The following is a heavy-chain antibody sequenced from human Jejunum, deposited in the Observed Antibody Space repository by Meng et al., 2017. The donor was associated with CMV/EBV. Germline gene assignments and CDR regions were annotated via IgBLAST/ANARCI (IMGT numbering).Heavy chain of an antibody. V-gene: IGHV1-8*01. CDR2: MNPNDGDT. CDR3: ARGWGTTWP. Sequence: SCKASGYTFTSCHINWVRRATGQGLGWMGRMNPNDGDTDYAQKFQGRVTITRDTSITTVYMELSSLTSEDTAVYYCARGWGTTWPWGQGTLVTVSS. D-gene: IGHD3-16*01. CDR1: GYTFTSCH. J-gene: IGHJ5*02.